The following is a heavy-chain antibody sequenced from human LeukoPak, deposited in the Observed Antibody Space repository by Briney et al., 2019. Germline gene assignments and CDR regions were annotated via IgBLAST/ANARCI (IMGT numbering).Heavy chain of an antibody. Sequence: SETLSLTCTVSGGSISSYYWCWVRQPPGKGLGWVGRIYISGSTNQNPSLTSRVTISVDTSKNQFPLKLSSVTAADTAVYYCARSHSFRAGLEGWGHGAIVTVAS. J-gene: IGHJ4*03. V-gene: IGHV4-4*07. D-gene: IGHD2-15*01. CDR2: IYISGST. CDR3: ARSHSFRAGLEG. CDR1: GGSISSYY.